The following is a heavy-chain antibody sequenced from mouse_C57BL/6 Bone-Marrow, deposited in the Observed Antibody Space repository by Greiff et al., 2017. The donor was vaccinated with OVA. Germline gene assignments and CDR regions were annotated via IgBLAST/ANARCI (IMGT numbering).Heavy chain of an antibody. J-gene: IGHJ4*01. D-gene: IGHD2-4*01. CDR3: AIASYDYDGRYYAMDY. V-gene: IGHV1-19*01. CDR2: INPYNGGT. Sequence: VQLQQSGPVLVKPGASVKMSCKASGYTFTDYYMNWVKQSHGKSLEWIGDINPYNGGTSYNQKFKGKATLTVDKSSSTAYMALNSLTSEDSAVYYGAIASYDYDGRYYAMDYWGQGTSVTVSS. CDR1: GYTFTDYY.